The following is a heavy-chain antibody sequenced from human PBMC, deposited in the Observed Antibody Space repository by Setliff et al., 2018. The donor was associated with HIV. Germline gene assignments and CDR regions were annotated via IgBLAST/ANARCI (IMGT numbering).Heavy chain of an antibody. CDR3: ARQLSNSLES. J-gene: IGHJ4*02. D-gene: IGHD1-1*01. V-gene: IGHV1-18*01. CDR1: GYTFTSYG. Sequence: ASVKVSCKASGYTFTSYGISWVRQAPGQGLEWMGWISAYNGNTNIPQRFRGRVTMTRDRSINTAYMELSGLRSDDTAVYYCARQLSNSLESWGQGTPVTVSS. CDR2: ISAYNGNT.